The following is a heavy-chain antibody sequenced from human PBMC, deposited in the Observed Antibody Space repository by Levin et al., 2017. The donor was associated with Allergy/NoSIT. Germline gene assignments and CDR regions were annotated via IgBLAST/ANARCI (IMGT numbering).Heavy chain of an antibody. CDR1: GFTFSSYA. CDR3: AKGRGYCSGGSCYSDY. Sequence: GGSLRLSCAASGFTFSSYAMSWVRQAPGKGLEWVSSISVSGDNPYYADSVKGRFTISRDTSKNTLYLQMNSLRAEDTAVYYCAKGRGYCSGGSCYSDYWGQGTLVTVSS. D-gene: IGHD2-15*01. CDR2: ISVSGDNP. V-gene: IGHV3-23*01. J-gene: IGHJ4*02.